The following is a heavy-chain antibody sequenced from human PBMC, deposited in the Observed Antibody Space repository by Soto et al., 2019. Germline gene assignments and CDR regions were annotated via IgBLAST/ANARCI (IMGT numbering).Heavy chain of an antibody. CDR3: ARDIVFEDSSGNLPAY. J-gene: IGHJ4*02. Sequence: SVKVSCKASGGTFSSYAISWVRQAPGQGLEWMGGIIPIFGTANYGQKLQGRVTMTKATSTSTAYWELGSRRSDDTAVYYCARDIVFEDSSGNLPAYWGQGTLVTVSS. V-gene: IGHV1-69*05. D-gene: IGHD3-22*01. CDR1: GGTFSSYA. CDR2: IIPIFGTA.